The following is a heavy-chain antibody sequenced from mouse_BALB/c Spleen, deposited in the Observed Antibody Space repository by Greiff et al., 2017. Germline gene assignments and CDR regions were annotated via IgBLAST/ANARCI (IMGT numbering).Heavy chain of an antibody. Sequence: QVQLKESGPGLVAPSQSLSITCTVSGFSLTSYGVHWVRQPPGKGLEWLGVIWAGGSTNYNSALMSRLSISKDNSKSQVFLKMNSLQTDDTAMYYCARDDDAAWFAYWGQGTLVTVSA. CDR3: ARDDDAAWFAY. CDR1: GFSLTSYG. CDR2: IWAGGST. D-gene: IGHD2-12*01. J-gene: IGHJ3*01. V-gene: IGHV2-9*02.